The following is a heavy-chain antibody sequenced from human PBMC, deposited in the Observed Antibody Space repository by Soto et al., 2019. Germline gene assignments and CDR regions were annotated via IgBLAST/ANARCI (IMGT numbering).Heavy chain of an antibody. J-gene: IGHJ6*04. V-gene: IGHV3-30-3*01. CDR2: ISYDGSNK. CDR1: GFTFSSYA. Sequence: GGSLRLSCAASGFTFSSYAMHWVRQAPGKGLEWVAVISYDGSNKYYADSVKGRFTISRDNSKNTLYLQMNSLRAEDTAVYYCARDRSIAVAGYYYYYGMDVWGEGTTVTVSS. CDR3: ARDRSIAVAGYYYYYGMDV. D-gene: IGHD6-19*01.